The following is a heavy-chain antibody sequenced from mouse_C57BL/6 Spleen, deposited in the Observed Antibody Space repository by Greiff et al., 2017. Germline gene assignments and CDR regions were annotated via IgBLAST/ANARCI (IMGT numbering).Heavy chain of an antibody. CDR3: ARKATTVVADYYAMDY. CDR1: GFTFSDYG. CDR2: ISSGSSTI. V-gene: IGHV5-17*01. J-gene: IGHJ4*01. D-gene: IGHD1-1*01. Sequence: EVQVVESGGGLVKPGGSLKLSCAASGFTFSDYGMHWVRQAPEKGLEWVAYISSGSSTIYYADTVKGRFTISRDNAKNTLFLQMTSLRSEDTAMYYCARKATTVVADYYAMDYWGQGTSVTVSS.